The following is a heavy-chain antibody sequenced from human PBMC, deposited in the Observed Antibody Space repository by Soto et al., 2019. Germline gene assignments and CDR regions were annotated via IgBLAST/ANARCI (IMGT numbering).Heavy chain of an antibody. CDR2: ISPSGTT. V-gene: IGHV4-34*01. CDR1: GGSFSYYY. J-gene: IGHJ4*02. D-gene: IGHD3-10*01. CDR3: TRGRLYYDSGTYAN. Sequence: SETLSLTSAVYGGSFSYYYWSGIRQSPGKGLEWIGEISPSGTTKYNPSLKSRVIISMHTSTNQFSLYLSSVTAADTAVYYCTRGRLYYDSGTYANWGQGTLVTV.